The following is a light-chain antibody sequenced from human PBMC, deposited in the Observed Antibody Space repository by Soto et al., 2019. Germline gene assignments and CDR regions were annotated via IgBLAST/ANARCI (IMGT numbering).Light chain of an antibody. CDR2: GAS. V-gene: IGKV3-15*01. J-gene: IGKJ1*01. Sequence: EIVMTQSPATLSVSPGERATLSCRASQSVSSNLAWYQQKPGQAPRLLIYGASTRATGIPARFSGSGSGTEFTLTISSLQSEDFAVYDWQQYNNWPTWTFGQGTKVEIK. CDR3: QQYNNWPTWT. CDR1: QSVSSN.